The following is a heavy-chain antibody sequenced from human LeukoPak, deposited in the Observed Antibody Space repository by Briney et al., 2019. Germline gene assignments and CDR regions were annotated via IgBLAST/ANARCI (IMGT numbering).Heavy chain of an antibody. D-gene: IGHD2-2*01. J-gene: IGHJ3*02. Sequence: SETLSLTCAVYGGSFSGYYWSWIRQPPGKGLEWIGEINHSGSTNYNPSLKSRVTISVDTSKNQFSLKLSSVTAADTAVYYCARHREIVVVPAAPVPRAFDIWGQGTMVTVSS. CDR3: ARHREIVVVPAAPVPRAFDI. CDR2: INHSGST. CDR1: GGSFSGYY. V-gene: IGHV4-34*01.